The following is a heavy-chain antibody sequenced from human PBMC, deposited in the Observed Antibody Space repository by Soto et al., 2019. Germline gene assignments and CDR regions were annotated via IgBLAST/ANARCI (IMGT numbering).Heavy chain of an antibody. D-gene: IGHD1-7*01. CDR3: ARDGIGGTVFRGFCDY. CDR1: GSIFSGYG. CDR2: IWYDGSNK. V-gene: IGHV3-33*01. J-gene: IGHJ4*02. Sequence: QKYLVESGGGVVQPGGSLRLSCVASGSIFSGYGMHWVRQAPGKGLXXXXVIWYDGSNKYYADSVKGRFTISRDNSKNMLYLQMDSLRAEDTAVYYCARDGIGGTVFRGFCDYWGQGTLVTVSS.